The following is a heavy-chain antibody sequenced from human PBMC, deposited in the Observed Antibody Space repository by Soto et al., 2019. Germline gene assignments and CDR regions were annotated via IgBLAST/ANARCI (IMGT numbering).Heavy chain of an antibody. J-gene: IGHJ4*02. CDR1: GAYMSDLS. V-gene: IGHV4-4*07. D-gene: IGHD1-7*01. Sequence: XETLSLTCRVSGAYMSDLSWSWIRQPAGKGLDWIGRITINGNTHKNPSFKSRVTMSIDTSRNHFSLNLQSATAADTALYYCARETGENWTYEAHWGPGPLVTVSS. CDR3: ARETGENWTYEAH. CDR2: ITINGNT.